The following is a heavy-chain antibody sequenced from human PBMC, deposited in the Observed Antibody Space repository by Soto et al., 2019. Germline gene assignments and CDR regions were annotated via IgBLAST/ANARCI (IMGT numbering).Heavy chain of an antibody. CDR3: ARDLDIVPAAAGIYYYYGMDV. J-gene: IGHJ6*02. V-gene: IGHV1-69*06. CDR2: IIPIFGTA. Sequence: QVQLVQSGAEVKKPGSSVKVSCKASGGTFSSYAISWVRQAPGQGLEWMGGIIPIFGTANYAQKFQGRVTITADKSTSTAYMELSSLRSEDTAVYYCARDLDIVPAAAGIYYYYGMDVWGQGTTVTVSS. CDR1: GGTFSSYA. D-gene: IGHD6-13*01.